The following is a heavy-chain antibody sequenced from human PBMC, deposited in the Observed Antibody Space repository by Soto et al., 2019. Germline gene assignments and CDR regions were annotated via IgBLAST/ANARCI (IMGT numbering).Heavy chain of an antibody. V-gene: IGHV3-23*01. CDR2: ISGSGDRT. D-gene: IGHD5-18*01. CDR1: GFTFSDYA. Sequence: EVQLLDSGGGLVQPGGSLRLSCAASGFTFSDYAMSWLRQPPGKGLEWVSAISGSGDRTYYADSVKGRFTISRDNSKNTLYLQMNSLRAEDSSVYYCVRERSGYSYADSWGQGTLVTFSS. J-gene: IGHJ4*02. CDR3: VRERSGYSYADS.